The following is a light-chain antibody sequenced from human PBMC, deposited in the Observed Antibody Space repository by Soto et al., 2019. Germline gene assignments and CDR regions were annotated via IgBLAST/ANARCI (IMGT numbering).Light chain of an antibody. CDR2: DVS. V-gene: IGLV2-11*01. Sequence: QSVLTQPRSVSGSPGQSVTISCTGTSSDVGGYNYVSWYQQHPGKAPKLMIYDVSKRPSGVPDRYTGSKSGNTASLPISGLLAEDEADYYCCSYAGSYTVVFGGGTKLTVL. CDR1: SSDVGGYNY. J-gene: IGLJ2*01. CDR3: CSYAGSYTVV.